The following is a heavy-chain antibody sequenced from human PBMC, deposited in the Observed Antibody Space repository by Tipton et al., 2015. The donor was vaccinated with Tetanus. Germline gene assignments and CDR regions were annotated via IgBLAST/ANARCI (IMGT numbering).Heavy chain of an antibody. J-gene: IGHJ6*02. D-gene: IGHD5-18*01. V-gene: IGHV3-30*18. Sequence: SLRLSCAASGFTFSDYGMHWVRQAPGKGLEWVAVLSFDGTNEDYADSVKGRFTISRDNSKNTLFLKMNSLRPEDAAVYYCAKSGAQLWFPNPYYFYGLDVWGQGTTVSVSS. CDR3: AKSGAQLWFPNPYYFYGLDV. CDR1: GFTFSDYG. CDR2: LSFDGTNE.